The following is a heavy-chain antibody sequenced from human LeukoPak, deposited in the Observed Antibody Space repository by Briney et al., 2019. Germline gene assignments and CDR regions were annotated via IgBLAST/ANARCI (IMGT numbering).Heavy chain of an antibody. CDR2: ILPIFGTA. Sequence: SVKVSCKASGGTFSSYAISWVRQAPGQGLEWMGGILPIFGTANYAQKFQGRVTITADESTSTAYMELSSLRSEDTAVYYCATYSSSWYPTSYYFDYWGQGTLVTVSS. J-gene: IGHJ4*02. D-gene: IGHD6-13*01. CDR3: ATYSSSWYPTSYYFDY. CDR1: GGTFSSYA. V-gene: IGHV1-69*13.